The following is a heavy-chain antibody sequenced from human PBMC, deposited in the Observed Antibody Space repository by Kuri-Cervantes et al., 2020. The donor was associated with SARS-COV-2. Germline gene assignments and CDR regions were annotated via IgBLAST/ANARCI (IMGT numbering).Heavy chain of an antibody. V-gene: IGHV2-70*11. Sequence: SGPTLVKPTQTLTLTCIFSGFSLTTSGMCVGWIRQPPGKALEWLARIDWDDDKYYSTSLRTRLTISKDTSKNQVVLTMTNVDPVDTATYYCARIQATTVIADFWGQGTLVTVSS. CDR2: IDWDDDK. CDR1: GFSLTTSGMC. J-gene: IGHJ4*02. CDR3: ARIQATTVIADF. D-gene: IGHD4-11*01.